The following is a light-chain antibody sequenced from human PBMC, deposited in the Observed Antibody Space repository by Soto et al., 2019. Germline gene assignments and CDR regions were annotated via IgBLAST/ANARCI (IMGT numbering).Light chain of an antibody. CDR3: QQYGSSST. V-gene: IGKV3-20*01. Sequence: EIVMTQSPGTLPVSPGERATLSCRASRSISRNLAWHQQKPGQAPRLLIYAASTRATGIPARFSGSGSGTDFTLTISRLEPEDFAVYYCQQYGSSSTFGQGTRLEIK. CDR2: AAS. J-gene: IGKJ5*01. CDR1: RSISRN.